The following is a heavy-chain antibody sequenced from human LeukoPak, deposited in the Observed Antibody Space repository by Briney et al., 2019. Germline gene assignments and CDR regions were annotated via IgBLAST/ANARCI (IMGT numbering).Heavy chain of an antibody. J-gene: IGHJ3*02. CDR2: INPNSGGT. CDR1: GYTFTCHY. V-gene: IGHV1-2*02. CDR3: ARLSWLRHAFDI. D-gene: IGHD5-12*01. Sequence: ASVKVSCKASGYTFTCHYMHWVRQAPGQGLEWMGWINPNSGGTNYAQKFQGRVTMTRDTSISTADMELSRLRSDDTAVYYCARLSWLRHAFDIWGQGTMVTVSS.